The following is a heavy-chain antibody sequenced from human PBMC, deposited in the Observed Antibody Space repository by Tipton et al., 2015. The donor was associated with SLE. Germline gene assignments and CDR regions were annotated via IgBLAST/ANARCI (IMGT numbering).Heavy chain of an antibody. J-gene: IGHJ3*02. Sequence: SGFTFSSYAVHWVRQAPGQGLEWVAVISYDGSKKYYADSVKGRFTISRDNSKNTLYLQMNSLRFEDTAVYHCGRPWGFSSGWQGSAFDIWGQGTMVTVSS. V-gene: IGHV3-30*04. D-gene: IGHD6-19*01. CDR3: GRPWGFSSGWQGSAFDI. CDR1: GFTFSSYA. CDR2: ISYDGSKK.